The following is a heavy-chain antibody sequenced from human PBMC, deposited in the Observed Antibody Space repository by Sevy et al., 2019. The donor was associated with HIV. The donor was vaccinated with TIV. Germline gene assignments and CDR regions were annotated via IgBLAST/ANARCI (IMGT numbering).Heavy chain of an antibody. J-gene: IGHJ3*02. CDR2: IYSGGST. CDR1: GFTVSSNY. V-gene: IGHV3-53*01. Sequence: GGSLRLSCAASGFTVSSNYMSWVRQAPGKGLEWVSVIYSGGSTYYADSVKGRFTISRDNSKNTLYLQMNSLRAEDTAVYYCARGQSTGPNGEDGFRGAFGSWGQWTMVTVSS. D-gene: IGHD2-8*01. CDR3: ARGQSTGPNGEDGFRGAFGS.